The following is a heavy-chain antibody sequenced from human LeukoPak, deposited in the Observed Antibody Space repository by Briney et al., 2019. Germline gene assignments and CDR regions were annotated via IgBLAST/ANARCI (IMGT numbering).Heavy chain of an antibody. D-gene: IGHD3-22*01. Sequence: SETLSLTCTVSGGSIINYYWSWIRQPAGTGLEWVGRIYVTGSTIYNPSLQSRLSMSVDTSKNQFSLRLTSVTATDTAVYYCARLKYYDSTGYSPGYYMDVWGKGITVTVSS. CDR2: IYVTGST. V-gene: IGHV4-4*07. CDR3: ARLKYYDSTGYSPGYYMDV. CDR1: GGSIINYY. J-gene: IGHJ6*03.